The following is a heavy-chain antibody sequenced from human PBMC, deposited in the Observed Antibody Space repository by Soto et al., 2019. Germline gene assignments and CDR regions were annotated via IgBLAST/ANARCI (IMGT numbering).Heavy chain of an antibody. CDR2: IYHSGNT. V-gene: IGHV4-59*08. J-gene: IGHJ3*02. D-gene: IGHD6-19*01. CDR1: GDSINRYY. CDR3: ARPYSSAWYGGAFHM. Sequence: QVQLQESGPGLVKPSETLSLTCTVSGDSINRYYWNWIRQPPGKGLEWIGYIYHSGNTKYNPSLTHLVTISVDTSKNQSSLTRSSVTAAATAVYSWARPYSSAWYGGAFHMWGQGTKVTVSS.